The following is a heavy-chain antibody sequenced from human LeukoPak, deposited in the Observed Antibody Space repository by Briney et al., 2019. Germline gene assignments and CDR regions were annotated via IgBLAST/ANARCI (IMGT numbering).Heavy chain of an antibody. J-gene: IGHJ4*02. CDR1: GYTFTGYF. D-gene: IGHD2-8*02. CDR2: INANSGCT. Sequence: SVNVFCKASGYTFTGYFMHWVQQAAGQEFNCMGRINANSGCTMYTQNFQGRVTMSRDISISKVYIKLSKLKSDDTAVYYCARELPGIILVVNATIQGDTYYFDSWGKGAPVTVSS. CDR3: ARELPGIILVVNATIQGDTYYFDS. V-gene: IGHV1-2*06.